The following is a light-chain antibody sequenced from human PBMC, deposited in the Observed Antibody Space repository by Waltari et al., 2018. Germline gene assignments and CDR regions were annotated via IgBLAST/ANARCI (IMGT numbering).Light chain of an antibody. CDR3: CAYAGSYMV. Sequence: QSALTQPPSASGSPGQSVTIPCTGPSSAVGPYDYVSWYQQHPAKAPKRRIYEETTRPAGVPDRFSGSKSGNTASLTVSGLQAEDEADYYCCAYAGSYMVFGAGTKVTVL. J-gene: IGLJ3*02. CDR2: EET. CDR1: SSAVGPYDY. V-gene: IGLV2-8*01.